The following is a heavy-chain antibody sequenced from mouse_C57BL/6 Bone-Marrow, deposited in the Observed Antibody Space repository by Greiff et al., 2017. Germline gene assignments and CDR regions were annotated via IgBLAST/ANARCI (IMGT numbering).Heavy chain of an antibody. CDR2: IDPANGNT. Sequence: VKLQQSVAELVRPGASVKLSCTASGFNIQTTYMHWVKQRPEKSLEWIGRIDPANGNTKYAPKFQGKATITADTSSNTVYLQLSSLTSEDTAIYCCTRDSSCAYWGQGTLVTVSA. CDR3: TRDSSCAY. V-gene: IGHV14-3*01. J-gene: IGHJ3*01. CDR1: GFNIQTTY. D-gene: IGHD2-12*01.